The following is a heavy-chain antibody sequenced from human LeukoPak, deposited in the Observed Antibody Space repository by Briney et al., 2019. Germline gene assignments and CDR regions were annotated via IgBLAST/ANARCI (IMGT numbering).Heavy chain of an antibody. V-gene: IGHV1-8*01. D-gene: IGHD1-14*01. CDR1: GYTFTSYD. Sequence: ASVKVSCKASGYTFTSYDISWVRQATGQGLEWMGWMNPNSGNTGYAQKFQGRVTMTRNTSISTAYMELSSLRSEDTAVYYCARLLRTTRGWFDPWGQGTLVTVSS. CDR3: ARLLRTTRGWFDP. J-gene: IGHJ5*02. CDR2: MNPNSGNT.